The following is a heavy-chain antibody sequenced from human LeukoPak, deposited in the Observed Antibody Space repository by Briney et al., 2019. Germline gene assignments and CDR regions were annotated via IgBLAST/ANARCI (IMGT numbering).Heavy chain of an antibody. D-gene: IGHD6-19*01. J-gene: IGHJ4*02. CDR1: GGSISSGSYY. Sequence: SQTLSLTCTVSGGSISSGSYYWSWIRQPAGKGLEWIGRIYTSGSTNYNPSLKGRVTISVDTSKNQFSLKLSSVTAADTAVYYCARLTPGIAVAGSEFDYWGQGTLVTVSS. V-gene: IGHV4-61*02. CDR2: IYTSGST. CDR3: ARLTPGIAVAGSEFDY.